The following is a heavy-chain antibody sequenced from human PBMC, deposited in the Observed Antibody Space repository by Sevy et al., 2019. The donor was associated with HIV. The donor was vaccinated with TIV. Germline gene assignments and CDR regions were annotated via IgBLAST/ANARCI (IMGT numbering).Heavy chain of an antibody. CDR2: MSYDGSNK. V-gene: IGHV3-30-3*01. D-gene: IGHD6-19*01. Sequence: GGSLRLSCAASGFTFSSYAMHWVRQAPGKGLEWVAVMSYDGSNKYYADSVKGRFTISRDNSKNTLYLQMNSLRAEDTAVYYCARALAVAGNYGMDVWGQGTTVTVSS. J-gene: IGHJ6*02. CDR3: ARALAVAGNYGMDV. CDR1: GFTFSSYA.